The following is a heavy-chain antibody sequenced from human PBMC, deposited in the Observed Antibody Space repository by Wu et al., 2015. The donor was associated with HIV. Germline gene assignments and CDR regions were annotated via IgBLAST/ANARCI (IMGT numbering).Heavy chain of an antibody. CDR3: AREYYYDSSGYYYIHDY. J-gene: IGHJ4*02. CDR1: GGTFSSYA. D-gene: IGHD3-22*01. V-gene: IGHV1-69*15. CDR2: IIPIFHTT. Sequence: QVQLVQSGAEVKKPGSSVKVSCKASGGTFSSYAISWVRQAPGQGLEWMGRIIPIFHTTNYAQKFQGRVTITADESTSTAYMELSSLRSEDTAVYYCAREYYYDSSGYYYIHDYWGQGTLVIVFS.